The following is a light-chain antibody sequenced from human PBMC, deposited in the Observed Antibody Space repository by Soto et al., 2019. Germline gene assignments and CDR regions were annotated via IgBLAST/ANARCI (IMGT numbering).Light chain of an antibody. CDR3: SSYTRTTLVV. Sequence: QSVLTQPASVSGSPGQSITISCTGSSSDVGGYNYVSWYQQHPGKAPKLMIYKVSNRPSGVSNRFSGSKSGNTASLTISGLQAEDEADYYCSSYTRTTLVVFGGGTKLTVL. CDR2: KVS. CDR1: SSDVGGYNY. J-gene: IGLJ2*01. V-gene: IGLV2-14*01.